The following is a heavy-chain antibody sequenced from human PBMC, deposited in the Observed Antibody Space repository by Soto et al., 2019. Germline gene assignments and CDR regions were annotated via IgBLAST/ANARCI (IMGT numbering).Heavy chain of an antibody. CDR3: ARGRRRYDFWSGYNWFDP. J-gene: IGHJ5*02. V-gene: IGHV3-21*01. Sequence: GGSLRLSCAASGFTFSSYSMNWVRQAPGKGLEWVSSISSSSSYIYYADSVKGRFTISRDNAKNSLYLQMNSLRAEDTAVYYCARGRRRYDFWSGYNWFDPWGQGTLVTAPQ. D-gene: IGHD3-3*01. CDR2: ISSSSSYI. CDR1: GFTFSSYS.